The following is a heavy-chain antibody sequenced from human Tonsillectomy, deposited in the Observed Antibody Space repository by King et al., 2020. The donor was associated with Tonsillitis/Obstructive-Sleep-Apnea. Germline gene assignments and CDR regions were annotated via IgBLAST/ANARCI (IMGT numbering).Heavy chain of an antibody. Sequence: VQLVESGAEVKKPGESLKISCKGSGYSFTNYWIGWVRQMPGKGLEWMGIVYPDDSDTRYSQSFQGQVTISVDKSISTAYLQWSSLKAADTAMYYCARQGSDFLDVWGQETTVTVAS. V-gene: IGHV5-51*01. D-gene: IGHD3-3*01. CDR3: ARQGSDFLDV. CDR1: GYSFTNYW. J-gene: IGHJ6*02. CDR2: VYPDDSDT.